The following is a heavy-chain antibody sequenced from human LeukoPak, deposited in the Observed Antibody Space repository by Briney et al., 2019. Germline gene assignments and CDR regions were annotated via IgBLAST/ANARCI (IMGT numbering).Heavy chain of an antibody. CDR2: INPSDGST. V-gene: IGHV1-46*01. J-gene: IGHJ4*02. D-gene: IGHD2-15*01. CDR1: GDSLSKYY. CDR3: APSVRSGGSYYFDY. Sequence: ASVKVSCKASGDSLSKYYIHWVRQGPGQGLEWMGIINPSDGSTTYTQKFQGRVTMTTDTSTSTVNMELSSLRSEDTAVYYCAPSVRSGGSYYFDYWGQGTLVTVSS.